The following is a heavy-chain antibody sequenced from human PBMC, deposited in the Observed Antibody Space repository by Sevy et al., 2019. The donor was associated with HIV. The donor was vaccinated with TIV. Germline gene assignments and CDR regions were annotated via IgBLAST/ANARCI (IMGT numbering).Heavy chain of an antibody. CDR1: GGSISSYY. Sequence: SETLSLTCTVSGGSISSYYWSWIRQPAGKGLEWIGRICTSGSTNYNPSLKSRVTMSVDTSKNQFSLKLSSVTAADTAVYYCARDKGIAAAGTVYYYYYMDVWGKGTTVTVSS. CDR3: ARDKGIAAAGTVYYYYYMDV. J-gene: IGHJ6*03. CDR2: ICTSGST. D-gene: IGHD6-13*01. V-gene: IGHV4-4*07.